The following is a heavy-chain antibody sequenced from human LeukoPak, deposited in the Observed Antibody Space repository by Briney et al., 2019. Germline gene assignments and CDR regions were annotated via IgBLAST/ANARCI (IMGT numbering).Heavy chain of an antibody. CDR2: ISASGGST. Sequence: GGSLRLSCAASGFTFSSYSMTWVRQAPGKGLEWVSTISASGGSTYHADFVKGRFTISRDSSKNTLYLQMNSLRAEDTAVYYCAKRPGNSSCWYYFDYWGQGTLVTVSS. J-gene: IGHJ4*02. D-gene: IGHD6-19*01. CDR1: GFTFSSYS. CDR3: AKRPGNSSCWYYFDY. V-gene: IGHV3-23*01.